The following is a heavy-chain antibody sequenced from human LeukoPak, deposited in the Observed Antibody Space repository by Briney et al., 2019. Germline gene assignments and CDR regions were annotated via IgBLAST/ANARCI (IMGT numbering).Heavy chain of an antibody. D-gene: IGHD3-22*01. V-gene: IGHV3-7*01. J-gene: IGHJ2*01. Sequence: GGSLRLSCAASGFTFNSYWMSWVRQAPGKGLEWEGNIKQGGSEKYYVDSVKGRFTISRDNAKKSLYLQMNSLRAEDTAVYYCARLDSRATSIYFDLWGRGTLVTVSS. CDR1: GFTFNSYW. CDR2: IKQGGSEK. CDR3: ARLDSRATSIYFDL.